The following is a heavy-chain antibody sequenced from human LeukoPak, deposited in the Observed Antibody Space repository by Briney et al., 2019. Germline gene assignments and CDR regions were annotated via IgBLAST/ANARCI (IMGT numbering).Heavy chain of an antibody. V-gene: IGHV3-23*01. CDR2: ISGSGGST. D-gene: IGHD3-10*01. J-gene: IGHJ6*04. CDR1: GFTFSSYV. Sequence: GGSLRLSCAASGFTFSSYVMSWVRQAPGKGLEWGSAISGSGGSTYYAVSVKGRFTISRDKSKNTLSLQMNILRAEDTAVYYCAKDRHFEGSGSSTWEWDVWGKGTTVTISS. CDR3: AKDRHFEGSGSSTWEWDV.